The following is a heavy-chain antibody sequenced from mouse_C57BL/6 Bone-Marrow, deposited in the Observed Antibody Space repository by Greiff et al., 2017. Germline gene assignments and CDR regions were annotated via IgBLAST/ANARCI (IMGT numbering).Heavy chain of an antibody. D-gene: IGHD2-4*01. V-gene: IGHV1-50*01. J-gene: IGHJ3*01. Sequence: QVQLKQPGAELVKPGASVKLSCKASGYTFTSYWMQWVKQRPGQGLEWIGEIDPSDSSTNYNQKFKGKATLTVDTSSSTAYMQLSSLTSEDSAVYYCARRIYYDYDWFAYWGQGTLVTVSA. CDR2: IDPSDSST. CDR1: GYTFTSYW. CDR3: ARRIYYDYDWFAY.